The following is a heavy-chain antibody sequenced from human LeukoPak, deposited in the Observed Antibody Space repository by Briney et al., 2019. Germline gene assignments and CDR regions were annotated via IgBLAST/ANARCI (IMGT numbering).Heavy chain of an antibody. D-gene: IGHD3-22*01. V-gene: IGHV3-48*01. Sequence: GGSLRLSCAASGFTFNTYTMNWVRQAPGKGLEWVSYISGSSGIIDYADSVRGRFTISRDNAKNSLYLQMNSLRAEDTAVYYCARVSTYYESSGQVPFDYWGQGTLVTVSS. CDR1: GFTFNTYT. J-gene: IGHJ4*02. CDR3: ARVSTYYESSGQVPFDY. CDR2: ISGSSGII.